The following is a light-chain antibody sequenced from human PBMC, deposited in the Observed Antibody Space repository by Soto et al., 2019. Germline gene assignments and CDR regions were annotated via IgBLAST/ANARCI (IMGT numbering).Light chain of an antibody. J-gene: IGLJ3*02. CDR2: DNN. V-gene: IGLV1-51*01. CDR3: GTWDSSLSAVV. CDR1: GSNIGNNF. Sequence: QSVLTQPPSVSAAPGQKVTISCSGSGSNIGNNFVSWYQQLPGTAPRLLMYDNNQRPSVIPDRFSGSKSGTSATLAITGLQTGDEADYYCGTWDSSLSAVVFGGGTQLTVL.